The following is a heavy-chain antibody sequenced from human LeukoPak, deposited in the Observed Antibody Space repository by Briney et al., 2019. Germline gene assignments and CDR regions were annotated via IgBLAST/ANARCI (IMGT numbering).Heavy chain of an antibody. CDR2: ISHSGST. Sequence: SETLSLTCAVYGGSFRGYYWSWIRQPPGKGLEWIGEISHSGSTNYNPSLKSRVTISIDTSKNQFSLQLNSVTPEDTAVYYCARERVIIAAAGTRDFDYWGQGTLVTVSS. CDR1: GGSFRGYY. D-gene: IGHD6-13*01. CDR3: ARERVIIAAAGTRDFDY. J-gene: IGHJ4*02. V-gene: IGHV4-34*01.